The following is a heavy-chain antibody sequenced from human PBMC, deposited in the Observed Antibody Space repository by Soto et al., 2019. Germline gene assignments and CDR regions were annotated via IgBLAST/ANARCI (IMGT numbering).Heavy chain of an antibody. D-gene: IGHD3-3*01. CDR1: GGSISSGGYY. CDR2: IYSSGST. V-gene: IGHV4-39*07. J-gene: IGHJ5*02. CDR3: ARGQRFSDWFDP. Sequence: WETLSLTCTVSGGSISSGGYYWSWIRQPAVKGLEWIGCIYSSGSTNYNPSLQSRVTISLDTSKNQFSLRLTSVTAAETAVYYCARGQRFSDWFDPWGQGTFVTVS.